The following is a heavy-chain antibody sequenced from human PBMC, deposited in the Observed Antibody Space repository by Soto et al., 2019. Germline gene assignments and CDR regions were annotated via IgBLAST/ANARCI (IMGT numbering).Heavy chain of an antibody. Sequence: ASVXVSCKASGYTSTSYGISWVRQAPGQGLEWMGWISAYNGNTNYAQKLQGRVTMTTDTSTSTAYMELRSLRSDDTAVYYCARVWFGEPYSGYSRYDSKVTALDIWGQGTMVTVSS. CDR1: GYTSTSYG. V-gene: IGHV1-18*01. J-gene: IGHJ3*02. CDR2: ISAYNGNT. D-gene: IGHD5-12*01. CDR3: ARVWFGEPYSGYSRYDSKVTALDI.